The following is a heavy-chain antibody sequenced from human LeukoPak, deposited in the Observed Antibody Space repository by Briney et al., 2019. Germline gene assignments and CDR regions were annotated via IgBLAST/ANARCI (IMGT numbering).Heavy chain of an antibody. CDR2: IYYSGST. CDR1: GGSISSHY. D-gene: IGHD3-22*01. Sequence: PSETXSLTCXXSGGSISSHYWXWIRQPPGKGLEWIGYIYYSGSTNYNPSLKSRVTISVDTSKNQFSLKLSSVTAADTAVYYCAREGDSSGYYNYFDYWGQGTLVTVSS. J-gene: IGHJ4*02. CDR3: AREGDSSGYYNYFDY. V-gene: IGHV4-59*11.